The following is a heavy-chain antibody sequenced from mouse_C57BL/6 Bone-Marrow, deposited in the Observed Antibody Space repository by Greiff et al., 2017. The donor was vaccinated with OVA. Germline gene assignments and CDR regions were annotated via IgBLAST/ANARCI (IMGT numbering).Heavy chain of an antibody. D-gene: IGHD2-2*01. Sequence: EVQLQQSGPELVKPGASVKIPCKASGYTFTDYNMYWVKQSHGKSLEWIGDINPNNGGTIYNQKFKGKATLTVDKSSSTAYMELRSLTSEDTAVYYCARWGVTTWDWYCDVWGTGTTVTVSS. CDR3: ARWGVTTWDWYCDV. CDR1: GYTFTDYN. V-gene: IGHV1-18*01. J-gene: IGHJ1*03. CDR2: INPNNGGT.